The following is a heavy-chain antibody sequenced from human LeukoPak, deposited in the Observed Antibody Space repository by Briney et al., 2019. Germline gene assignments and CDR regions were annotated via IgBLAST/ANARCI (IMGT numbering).Heavy chain of an antibody. D-gene: IGHD4-11*01. CDR3: ARALSGDYRDAFDI. V-gene: IGHV3-20*01. Sequence: GGSLRLSCAASGFTFDDYGMSWVRQAPGKGLEWVPGINWNGGSTGYADSVKGRFTISRDNAKNSLYLQMNSLRAEDTALYHCARALSGDYRDAFDIWGQGTMVTVSS. J-gene: IGHJ3*02. CDR2: INWNGGST. CDR1: GFTFDDYG.